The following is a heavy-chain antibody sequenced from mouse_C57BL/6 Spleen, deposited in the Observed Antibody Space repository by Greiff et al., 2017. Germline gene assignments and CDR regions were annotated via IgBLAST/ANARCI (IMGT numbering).Heavy chain of an antibody. D-gene: IGHD4-1*02. V-gene: IGHV1-77*01. CDR1: GYTFTDYY. J-gene: IGHJ2*01. CDR2: IGPGSGST. Sequence: VKVVESGAELVKPGASVKISCKASGYTFTDYYINWVKQRPGQGLEWIGKIGPGSGSTYYNEKFKGKATLTADKSSSTAYMQLSSLTSEDSAVYFCARRLYSPQLGHYFGYWGQGTTRTVSS. CDR3: ARRLYSPQLGHYFGY.